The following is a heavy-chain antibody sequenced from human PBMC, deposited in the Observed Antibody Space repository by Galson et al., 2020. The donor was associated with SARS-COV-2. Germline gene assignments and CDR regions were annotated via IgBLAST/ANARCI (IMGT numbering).Heavy chain of an antibody. CDR2: VSSDGSTT. V-gene: IGHV3-74*03. J-gene: IGHJ2*01. D-gene: IGHD3-16*02. Sequence: GGSLRLSCAASGFTFNSYWMNWVRQVPGKGLEWVSNVSSDGSTTTYADSVKGRFTIARDNAKNTLDLQMKSLRAEDPAVYYCVRDHRGWNYIWANYRGEWYFDVWGRGTLVTVSS. CDR1: GFTFNSYW. CDR3: VRDHRGWNYIWANYRGEWYFDV.